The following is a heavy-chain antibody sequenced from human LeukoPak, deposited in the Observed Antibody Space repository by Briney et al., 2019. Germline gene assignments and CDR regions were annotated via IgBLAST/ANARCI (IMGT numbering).Heavy chain of an antibody. V-gene: IGHV1-2*02. J-gene: IGHJ4*02. CDR2: IKPNSRDT. CDR3: ATGRWGVDY. CDR1: GYTFTYYY. D-gene: IGHD3-16*01. Sequence: ASVKVSCNASGYTFTYYYMHWVRQSPGQRLVWMGGIKPNSRDTNYAQKFQGRVTMTRDTSISKAYMELSRLRSDVTAVYYCATGRWGVDYWGQGTLVTVSS.